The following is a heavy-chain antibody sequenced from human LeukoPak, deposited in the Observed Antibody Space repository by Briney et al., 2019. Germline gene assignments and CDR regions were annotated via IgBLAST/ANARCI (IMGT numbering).Heavy chain of an antibody. D-gene: IGHD1-26*01. Sequence: GASVKVSCKASGYTFTGYYMHWVRQAPGQGLGWMGWINPNSGGTNYAQRFQGRVTMTRDTSISTAYMELSRLRSDDTAVYYCARDLMGATDMGAPDYWGQGTLVTDSS. CDR3: ARDLMGATDMGAPDY. V-gene: IGHV1-2*02. J-gene: IGHJ4*02. CDR2: INPNSGGT. CDR1: GYTFTGYY.